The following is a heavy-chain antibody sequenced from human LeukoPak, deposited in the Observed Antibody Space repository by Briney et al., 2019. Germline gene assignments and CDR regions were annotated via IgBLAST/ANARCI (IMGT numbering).Heavy chain of an antibody. J-gene: IGHJ4*02. CDR1: GDSISDYY. V-gene: IGHV4-4*07. D-gene: IGHD6-19*01. Sequence: TPSETLSLTCTVSGDSISDYYWSWIRQPAGKGLEYIGRIYSSGTVNYNPPLKSRVTMSRDTSKNQFFLKLRSVTAADTAVYYCARSLAVPGEFDDWGQGTLVTVSS. CDR2: IYSSGTV. CDR3: ARSLAVPGEFDD.